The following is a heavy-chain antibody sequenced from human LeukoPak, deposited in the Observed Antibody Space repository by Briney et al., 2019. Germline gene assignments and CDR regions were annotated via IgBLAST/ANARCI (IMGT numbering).Heavy chain of an antibody. J-gene: IGHJ4*02. D-gene: IGHD3-22*01. CDR3: ASRAHYDSSGSFDY. CDR1: GYTFTSYG. V-gene: IGHV1-18*01. CDR2: ISAYNGNT. Sequence: ASVKVSCKASGYTFTSYGISWVRQAPGQGLEWMGWISAYNGNTNYAQKLQGRVTMTTDTSTSTAYMELSSLRSEDTAVYYCASRAHYDSSGSFDYWGQGTLVTVSS.